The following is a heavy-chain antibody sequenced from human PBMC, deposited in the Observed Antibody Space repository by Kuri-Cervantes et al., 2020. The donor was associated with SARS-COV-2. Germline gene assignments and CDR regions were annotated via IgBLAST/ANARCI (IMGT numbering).Heavy chain of an antibody. J-gene: IGHJ4*02. CDR3: ARDSGSHPH. Sequence: GESLKISCAASGFTFSSYSMNWVRQAPGKGLEWVSYISSSSSNIYYADSVKGRFTISRDNAKNSLYLQKNSLRDEDTAVYYRARDSGSHPHWGQGTLVTVSS. CDR2: ISSSSSNI. D-gene: IGHD1-26*01. V-gene: IGHV3-48*02. CDR1: GFTFSSYS.